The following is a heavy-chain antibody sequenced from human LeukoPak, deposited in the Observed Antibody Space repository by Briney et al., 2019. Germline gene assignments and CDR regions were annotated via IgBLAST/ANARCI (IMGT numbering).Heavy chain of an antibody. CDR2: ISSSSSTI. Sequence: PGGSLRLSCAASGFTFSSYSMNWVRLAPGKGLEWVSYISSSSSTIYYADSVKGRFTISRDNAKNSLYLQMNSLRAEDTAVYYCARDNILEWEPHDAFDIWGQGTMVTVSS. V-gene: IGHV3-48*04. CDR3: ARDNILEWEPHDAFDI. D-gene: IGHD1-26*01. J-gene: IGHJ3*02. CDR1: GFTFSSYS.